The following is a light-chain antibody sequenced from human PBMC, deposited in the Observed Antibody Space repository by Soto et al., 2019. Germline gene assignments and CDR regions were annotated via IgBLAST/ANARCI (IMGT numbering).Light chain of an antibody. CDR3: QQYNTYPLT. J-gene: IGKJ4*01. CDR1: QSISTW. CDR2: KAS. V-gene: IGKV1-5*03. Sequence: DIQMTQSPSTLSASVGDRVTITCRASQSISTWLAWYQQKPGKAPKLLIYKASSLEVGVPSRFSGSGSGTEFTITVSSLRPDDFATYYCQQYNTYPLTFGGGTTVEIK.